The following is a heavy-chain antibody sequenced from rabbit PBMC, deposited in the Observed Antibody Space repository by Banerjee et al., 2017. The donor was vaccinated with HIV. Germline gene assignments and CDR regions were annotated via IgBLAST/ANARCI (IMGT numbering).Heavy chain of an antibody. V-gene: IGHV1S47*01. CDR1: GIDFSTYG. D-gene: IGHD3-3*01. Sequence: QEQLVESGGGLVTLGGSLKLSCKVSGIDFSTYGISWVRQAPGKGLEWIAYIYPGFGTTDYASWVNGRFTISLDNAQNTVFLQMTSLTAADTATYFCARGLVAGVLDLRGPGTLVTVS. J-gene: IGHJ4*01. CDR3: ARGLVAGVLDL. CDR2: IYPGFGTT.